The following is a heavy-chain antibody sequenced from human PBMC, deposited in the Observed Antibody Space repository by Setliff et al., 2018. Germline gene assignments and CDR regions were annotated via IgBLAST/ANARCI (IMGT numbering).Heavy chain of an antibody. D-gene: IGHD6-19*01. J-gene: IGHJ4*02. CDR2: IGTDGSGT. Sequence: PGGSLRLSCAASGFTFSTYWMHWVRQVPGKGLVWVSRIGTDGSGTEYADSVKGRFTVSRDNAKNTLYLQMNSLRTEDTAVYYCARSAVAVHGQFYFDNWGQGTQVTVSS. CDR1: GFTFSTYW. V-gene: IGHV3-74*03. CDR3: ARSAVAVHGQFYFDN.